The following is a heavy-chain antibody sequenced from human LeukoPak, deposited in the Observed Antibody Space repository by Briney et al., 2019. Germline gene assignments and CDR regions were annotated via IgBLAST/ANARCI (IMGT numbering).Heavy chain of an antibody. V-gene: IGHV1-2*02. CDR3: ARGIRVPYYFDY. J-gene: IGHJ4*02. D-gene: IGHD3-3*02. CDR2: INPNSGAT. Sequence: GASVEVSCKASGYTFTGYYMHWVRQAPGQGLEWMGWINPNSGATNYAQKFQGRVTMTRDTSISTAYMELSRLRSDDTAVYYCARGIRVPYYFDYWGQGTLVTVSP. CDR1: GYTFTGYY.